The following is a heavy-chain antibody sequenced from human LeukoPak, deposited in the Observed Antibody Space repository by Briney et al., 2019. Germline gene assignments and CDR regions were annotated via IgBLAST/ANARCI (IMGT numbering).Heavy chain of an antibody. CDR1: GFTFSSYV. CDR2: ISGSGGGT. V-gene: IGHV3-23*01. Sequence: GGSLRLSCAASGFTFSSYVMIWVRQAAAKGLAWVSGISGSGGGTYYADSVKGRFTISRDNSKNTLYLQMNSLRADDTAVYYCAKVASGGPLEPFDYWGQGTLVTVSS. J-gene: IGHJ4*02. D-gene: IGHD6-19*01. CDR3: AKVASGGPLEPFDY.